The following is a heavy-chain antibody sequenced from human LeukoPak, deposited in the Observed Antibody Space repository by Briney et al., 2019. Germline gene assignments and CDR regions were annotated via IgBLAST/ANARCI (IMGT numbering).Heavy chain of an antibody. J-gene: IGHJ4*02. V-gene: IGHV1-24*01. Sequence: GAPVKVSCKVSGYSLTDLSMHWARQAPGKGLEWMGGFDPVDGETIYAQKLQGRVTMTEDTSTDTAYMTLTSLRSEDTAVYYCARELSSSYHDWGQGTRVTVS. D-gene: IGHD6-13*01. CDR1: GYSLTDLS. CDR3: ARELSSSYHD. CDR2: FDPVDGET.